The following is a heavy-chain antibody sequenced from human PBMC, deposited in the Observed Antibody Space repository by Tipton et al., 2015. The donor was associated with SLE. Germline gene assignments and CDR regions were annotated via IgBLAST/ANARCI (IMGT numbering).Heavy chain of an antibody. CDR1: GYTFTSYG. Sequence: QSGAEVKKPGASVKVSCKASGYTFTSYGISWVRQAPGQGLEWMGWISAYNGNTNYAQKLQGRVTTTTDTSTSTAYMELRSLRSDDTAVYYCARQELNQLELKGYYYYMDVWGKGTTVTVSS. CDR3: ARQELNQLELKGYYYYMDV. J-gene: IGHJ6*03. CDR2: ISAYNGNT. D-gene: IGHD1-7*01. V-gene: IGHV1-18*01.